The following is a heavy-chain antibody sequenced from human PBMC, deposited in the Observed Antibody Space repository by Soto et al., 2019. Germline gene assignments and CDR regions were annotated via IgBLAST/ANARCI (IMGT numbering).Heavy chain of an antibody. CDR1: GGSINSGDYY. CDR2: IFHSGST. CDR3: ARDRYYGSGTYYNFYSGMDV. Sequence: SETLSLTCTVSGGSINSGDYYWAWVRQPPGKGLEWIGNIFHSGSTYYTPSLQSRVTISLDTSKNHFSLKLSSVTPADTAVYYCARDRYYGSGTYYNFYSGMDVWGQGTTVTVSS. D-gene: IGHD3-10*01. J-gene: IGHJ6*02. V-gene: IGHV4-30-4*01.